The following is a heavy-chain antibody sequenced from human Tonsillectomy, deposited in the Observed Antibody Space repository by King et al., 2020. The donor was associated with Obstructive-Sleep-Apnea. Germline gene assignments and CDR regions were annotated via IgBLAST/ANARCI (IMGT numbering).Heavy chain of an antibody. D-gene: IGHD6-13*01. J-gene: IGHJ4*02. Sequence: VQLVESGGGLVQPGGSLRLSCAASGFTFSNYWMHWVRLAPGKGPVWVSRINIDGSSTDYVGSVKGRFTISRDNAKNTMYLQMNSLRPEDTAVYFCARRYSTIWAFDYWGQGTLVTVSS. CDR2: INIDGSST. CDR3: ARRYSTIWAFDY. V-gene: IGHV3-74*01. CDR1: GFTFSNYW.